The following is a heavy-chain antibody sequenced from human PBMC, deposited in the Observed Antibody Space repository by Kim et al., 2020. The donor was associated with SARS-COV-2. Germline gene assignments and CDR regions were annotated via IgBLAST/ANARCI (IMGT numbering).Heavy chain of an antibody. CDR1: GGSVSSGSYY. CDR2: IYYSGST. V-gene: IGHV4-61*01. D-gene: IGHD3-3*01. Sequence: SETLSLTCTVSGGSVSSGSYYWSWIRQPPGKGLEWIGYIYYSGSTNYNPSLKSRVTISVDTSKNQFSLKLSSVTAADTAVYYCARSVFLEWPYYFDYWGQGTLVTVSS. CDR3: ARSVFLEWPYYFDY. J-gene: IGHJ4*02.